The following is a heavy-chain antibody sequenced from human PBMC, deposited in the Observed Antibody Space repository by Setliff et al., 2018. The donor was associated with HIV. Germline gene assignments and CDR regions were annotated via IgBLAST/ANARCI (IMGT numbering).Heavy chain of an antibody. J-gene: IGHJ6*02. V-gene: IGHV1-69*10. CDR2: VIPILRVA. CDR1: GGTFSSHA. CDR3: ARNLVVVAPTVDYFGMDV. D-gene: IGHD2-15*01. Sequence: ASVKVSCKASGGTFSSHAITWVRQAPGQGLEWMGEVIPILRVARYAQRFQDRVSITADKSSTTSYMELSSLKSEDTAVYYCARNLVVVAPTVDYFGMDVWGQGTTVTSP.